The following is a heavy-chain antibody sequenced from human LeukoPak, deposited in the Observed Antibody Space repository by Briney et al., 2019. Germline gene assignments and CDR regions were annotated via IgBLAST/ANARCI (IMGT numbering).Heavy chain of an antibody. Sequence: PSETLSLTCTVSGGSISSGSYYWSWIRQPAGKGLEWIGRIYTSGSTNYNPSLKSRVTISVDTSKNQFSLKLSSVTAADTAVYFCATYVWARHFDNWGQGTLVTVSS. CDR3: ATYVWARHFDN. D-gene: IGHD3-16*01. CDR1: GGSISSGSYY. V-gene: IGHV4-61*02. CDR2: IYTSGST. J-gene: IGHJ4*02.